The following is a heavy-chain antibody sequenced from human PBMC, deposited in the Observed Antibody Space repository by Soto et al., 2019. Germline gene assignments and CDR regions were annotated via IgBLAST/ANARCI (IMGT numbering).Heavy chain of an antibody. D-gene: IGHD3-10*01. Sequence: TLSLTCTVSGASITYGAYSWSWIRQTPGKGLEWIGYINHLETTFYNPSFESRLTLSIDRTKNQFSLNLKSMSAADRAVYFCARGAGFDSFDYWGQGILVTVSS. CDR2: INHLETT. CDR3: ARGAGFDSFDY. V-gene: IGHV4-30-2*01. CDR1: GASITYGAYS. J-gene: IGHJ4*02.